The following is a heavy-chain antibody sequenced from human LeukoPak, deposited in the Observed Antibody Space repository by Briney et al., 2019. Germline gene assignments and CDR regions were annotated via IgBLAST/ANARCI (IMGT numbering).Heavy chain of an antibody. Sequence: GGSLRLSCAASGFTFSTYNMNWVRRTPGKGLEWVSSITTSSSYMFYADSVRGRFTISRDNSKNTLYLQVNGLRTEDTAVYYCAKDRLLNCRGDCYIFDYWGQGTVVTVSS. CDR3: AKDRLLNCRGDCYIFDY. D-gene: IGHD2-21*02. CDR2: ITTSSSYM. J-gene: IGHJ4*02. CDR1: GFTFSTYN. V-gene: IGHV3-21*04.